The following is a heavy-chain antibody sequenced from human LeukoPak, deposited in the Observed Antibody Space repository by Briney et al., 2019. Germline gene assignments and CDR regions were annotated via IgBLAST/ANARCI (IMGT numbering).Heavy chain of an antibody. Sequence: SETLSLTCTVSGGSISSYYWSWIRQPPGKGLEWIGYIYYSGSTNYNPSLKSRVTISVDTSKNQFSLKLSSVTAADTAVYYCARDGYNYGIDYWGQGTLVTVSS. CDR1: GGSISSYY. CDR3: ARDGYNYGIDY. CDR2: IYYSGST. J-gene: IGHJ4*02. D-gene: IGHD5-24*01. V-gene: IGHV4-59*01.